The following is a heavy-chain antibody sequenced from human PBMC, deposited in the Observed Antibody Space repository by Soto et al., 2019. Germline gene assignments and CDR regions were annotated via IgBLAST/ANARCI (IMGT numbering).Heavy chain of an antibody. CDR2: ISGSGGST. CDR3: AKWHKYATYAFDI. V-gene: IGHV3-23*01. Sequence: HPGGSLRLSCAASGFTFSSYAMSWVRQAPGKGLEWVSAISGSGGSTYYADSVKGRFTISRDNSKNTLYLQMNSLRAEDTAVYYCAKWHKYATYAFDIWGQGTMVTVSS. J-gene: IGHJ3*02. CDR1: GFTFSSYA. D-gene: IGHD2-8*01.